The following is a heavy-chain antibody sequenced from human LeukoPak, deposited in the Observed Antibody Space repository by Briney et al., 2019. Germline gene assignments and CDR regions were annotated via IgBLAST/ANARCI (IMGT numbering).Heavy chain of an antibody. V-gene: IGHV1-8*01. CDR2: MNPNSGNT. Sequence: ASVKVSCKASGYTFTSYDINWVRQATGQGLEWMGWMNPNSGNTGYAQRFQGRVTMTRNTSISTAYMELSSLRAEDTAVYYCAKSRGGTNDDAFDIWGQGTMVTVSS. CDR3: AKSRGGTNDDAFDI. CDR1: GYTFTSYD. D-gene: IGHD5-24*01. J-gene: IGHJ3*02.